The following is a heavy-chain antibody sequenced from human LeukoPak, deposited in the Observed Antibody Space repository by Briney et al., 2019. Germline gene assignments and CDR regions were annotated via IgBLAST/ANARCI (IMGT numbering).Heavy chain of an antibody. Sequence: GASVKVSCKASGGTFNSYAISWVRQAPGQGLEWMGGIIPIFGTANYAQKFQGRVTITADESTSTAYMELSSLRSEDTAVYYCAREKAAAGDYWGQGTLVTVSS. D-gene: IGHD6-13*01. CDR1: GGTFNSYA. CDR2: IIPIFGTA. CDR3: AREKAAAGDY. J-gene: IGHJ4*02. V-gene: IGHV1-69*13.